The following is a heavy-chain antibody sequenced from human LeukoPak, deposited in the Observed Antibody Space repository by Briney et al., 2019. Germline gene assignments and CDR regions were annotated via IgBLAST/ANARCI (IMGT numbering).Heavy chain of an antibody. CDR1: GGSISGYY. J-gene: IGHJ3*02. Sequence: PSETLSLTCTVSGGSISGYYWSWVRQPPGKELEWIAYLHSSGSTNYNPSPKSRVTISIDTSKNQFSLRLNSVTAADTAVYYCARDGDGYKQDAFDIWGQGTMVTVFS. V-gene: IGHV4-59*01. D-gene: IGHD5-24*01. CDR2: LHSSGST. CDR3: ARDGDGYKQDAFDI.